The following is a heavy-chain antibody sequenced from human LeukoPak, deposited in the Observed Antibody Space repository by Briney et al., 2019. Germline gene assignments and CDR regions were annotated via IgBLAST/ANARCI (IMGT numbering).Heavy chain of an antibody. CDR3: AVMHPYYDGSGYWVQ. CDR2: ISTSGGSS. Sequence: GESLRLSCAASGFTFSSYAMSWVRQAPGKGLEWVSGISTSGGSSSYADSVKGRFTISRDNPRNTLYMQMNSLRAEDTALYYCAVMHPYYDGSGYWVQWGQGTLVTVSS. V-gene: IGHV3-23*01. CDR1: GFTFSSYA. J-gene: IGHJ4*02. D-gene: IGHD3-22*01.